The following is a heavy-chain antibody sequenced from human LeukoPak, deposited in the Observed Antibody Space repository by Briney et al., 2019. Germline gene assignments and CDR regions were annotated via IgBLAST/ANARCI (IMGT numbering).Heavy chain of an antibody. V-gene: IGHV5-51*01. CDR1: GYSFTSYW. D-gene: IGHD5-18*01. Sequence: GESLKISCKGSGYSFTSYWIGWVRQMPGKGLEWMGIIYPGDSDTRDSPSFQGQFTISADKSISTAYLQWSSLKASDTAMYYCASRGVGYSYGYGFDYWGQGTLVTVSS. CDR3: ASRGVGYSYGYGFDY. CDR2: IYPGDSDT. J-gene: IGHJ4*02.